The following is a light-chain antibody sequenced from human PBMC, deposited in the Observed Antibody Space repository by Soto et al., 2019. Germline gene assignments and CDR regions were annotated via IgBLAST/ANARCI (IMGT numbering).Light chain of an antibody. CDR3: QQHSTWPRT. Sequence: EIVLTQSPATLSLSPGDRAALSCRATQTIGSSLAWYQQQPGQAPRLLIYDASRRATGVPARFSGSGSGTDFTLTISSLAPEDSAVYYCQQHSTWPRTFGQGTKV. CDR2: DAS. J-gene: IGKJ1*01. CDR1: QTIGSS. V-gene: IGKV3-11*01.